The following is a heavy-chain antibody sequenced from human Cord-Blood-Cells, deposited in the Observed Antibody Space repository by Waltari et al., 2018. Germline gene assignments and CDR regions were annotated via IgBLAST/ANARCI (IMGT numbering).Heavy chain of an antibody. D-gene: IGHD1-26*01. CDR2: IRYDGSNK. CDR1: GCTLTSYG. J-gene: IGHJ3*02. Sequence: QVQLGESGGGVVEPGRSLRLASAAPGCTLTSYGMHWVRQAPGNGLEWVAVIRYDGSNKYYADSVKGRFTISRDNSKNALYLQMNSLRAEDTSVYYCAREGTTSEVAFDIWGQGTMVTVSS. CDR3: AREGTTSEVAFDI. V-gene: IGHV3-33*01.